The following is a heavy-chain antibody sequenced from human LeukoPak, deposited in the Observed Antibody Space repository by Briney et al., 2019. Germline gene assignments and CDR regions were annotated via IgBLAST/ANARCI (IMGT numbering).Heavy chain of an antibody. V-gene: IGHV3-23*01. D-gene: IGHD1-26*01. CDR3: ATTNRYSGSYRDFDY. J-gene: IGHJ4*02. CDR1: GFTFSSYA. CDR2: ISGSGGST. Sequence: GGSLRLSCAASGFTFSSYAMSWVRQAPGKGLEWVSAISGSGGSTYYADSVKGRFTISRDNSKNTLYLQMNSPRAEDTALYYCATTNRYSGSYRDFDYWGQGTLVTVSS.